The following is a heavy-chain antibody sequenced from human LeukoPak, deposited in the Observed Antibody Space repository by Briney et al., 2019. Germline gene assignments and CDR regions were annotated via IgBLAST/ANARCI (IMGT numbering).Heavy chain of an antibody. D-gene: IGHD3-22*01. CDR3: ARGDYYDSSGYYSIYYYYGMDV. J-gene: IGHJ6*02. V-gene: IGHV4-59*12. Sequence: PSETLSLTCTVSGGSISSYYWSWIRQPPGKGLEWIGYIYYSGSTNYNPSLKSRVTISVDTSKNQFSLKLSSVTAADTAVYYCARGDYYDSSGYYSIYYYYGMDVWGQGTTVTVSS. CDR2: IYYSGST. CDR1: GGSISSYY.